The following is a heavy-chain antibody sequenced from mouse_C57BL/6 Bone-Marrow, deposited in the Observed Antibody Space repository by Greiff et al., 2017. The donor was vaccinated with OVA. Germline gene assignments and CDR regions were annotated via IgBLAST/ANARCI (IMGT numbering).Heavy chain of an antibody. CDR3: ARKSYGSSLDY. Sequence: QVQLKQPGAELVMPGASVKLSCKASGYTFTSYWMHWVKQRPGQGLEWIGEIDPSDSYTNYNQKFKGKSTLTVDKSSSTAYMQLSSLTSEDSAVYYCARKSYGSSLDYWGQGTTLTVSS. CDR1: GYTFTSYW. V-gene: IGHV1-69*01. D-gene: IGHD1-1*01. J-gene: IGHJ2*01. CDR2: IDPSDSYT.